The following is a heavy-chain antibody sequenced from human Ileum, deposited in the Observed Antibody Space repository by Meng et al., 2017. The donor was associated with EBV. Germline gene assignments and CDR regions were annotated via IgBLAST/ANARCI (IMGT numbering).Heavy chain of an antibody. CDR1: GGSSNGYY. Sequence: LQPGGAGLLNPSEPLSLASGGYGGSSNGYYWTWIRQPPGKGLEWIGEINHSGSTNYNPSLKSRVIISVDTSKNQFSLNLSSVTAADTAVYYCARGVYGPTTRGREYFIHWGRGTLVTVSS. J-gene: IGHJ1*01. V-gene: IGHV4-34*01. CDR3: ARGVYGPTTRGREYFIH. D-gene: IGHD2-8*01. CDR2: INHSGST.